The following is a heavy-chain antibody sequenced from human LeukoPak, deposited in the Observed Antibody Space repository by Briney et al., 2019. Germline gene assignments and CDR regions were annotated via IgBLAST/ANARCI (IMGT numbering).Heavy chain of an antibody. V-gene: IGHV4-59*01. D-gene: IGHD3-22*01. J-gene: IGHJ4*02. CDR3: ARARVYDSSGYCFDY. Sequence: SETLSLTCTVSGGSISSYYWSWIRQPPGKGLEWIGYTYYSGSTNYNPSLKSRVTISVDTSKNQFSLKLSSVTAADTAVYYCARARVYDSSGYCFDYWGQGTLVTVSS. CDR2: TYYSGST. CDR1: GGSISSYY.